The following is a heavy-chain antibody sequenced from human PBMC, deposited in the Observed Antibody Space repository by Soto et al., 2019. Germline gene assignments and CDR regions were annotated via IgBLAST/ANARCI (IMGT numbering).Heavy chain of an antibody. CDR3: AGDPYYYGSAF. J-gene: IGHJ4*02. Sequence: GGSLRLSCAASGFRFSDHYMTWIRQAPGRGLEWVSKISGGGTTTHYADSVKGRFTVSRDNAKNSLYLQMNSLRAEDTAVYYCAGDPYYYGSAFWGQGTLVTVSS. CDR2: ISGGGTTT. D-gene: IGHD3-10*01. CDR1: GFRFSDHY. V-gene: IGHV3-11*01.